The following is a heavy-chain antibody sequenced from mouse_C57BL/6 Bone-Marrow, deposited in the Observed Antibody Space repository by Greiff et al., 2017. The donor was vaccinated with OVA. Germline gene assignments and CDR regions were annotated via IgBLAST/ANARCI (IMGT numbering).Heavy chain of an antibody. Sequence: EVKLQQSGAELVRPGASVKLSCTASGFNIKDDYMHWVKQRPEQGLEWIGWIDPENGDTEYASKFQGKATITADTSSNTAYLQLSSLTSEDTAVYYCTKAVVATGYFDYWGQGTTLTVSS. CDR2: IDPENGDT. V-gene: IGHV14-4*01. CDR3: TKAVVATGYFDY. CDR1: GFNIKDDY. D-gene: IGHD1-1*01. J-gene: IGHJ2*01.